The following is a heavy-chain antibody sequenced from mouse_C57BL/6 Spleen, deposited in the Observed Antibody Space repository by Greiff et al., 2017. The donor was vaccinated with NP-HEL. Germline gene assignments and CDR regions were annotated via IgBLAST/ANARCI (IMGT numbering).Heavy chain of an antibody. CDR1: GYTFTDYY. V-gene: IGHV1-19*01. CDR2: INPYNGGT. CDR3: ARRDYGSSHYFDY. D-gene: IGHD1-1*01. J-gene: IGHJ2*01. Sequence: EVQLQQSGPVLVKPGASVKMSCKASGYTFTDYYMNWVKQSHGKSLEWIGVINPYNGGTSYNQKFKGKATLTVDKSSSTAYMELNSLTSEDSAVYYCARRDYGSSHYFDYWGQGTTLTVSS.